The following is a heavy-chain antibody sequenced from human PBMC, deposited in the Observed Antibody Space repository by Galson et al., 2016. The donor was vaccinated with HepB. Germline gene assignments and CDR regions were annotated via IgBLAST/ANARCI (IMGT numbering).Heavy chain of an antibody. CDR3: ARWSCSCGTCYTSDY. CDR1: GGSISNNNW. Sequence: SETLSLTCAVSGGSISNNNWWSWVRQAPGKGLEWIGDIYHTGSVNCNPSLKRRVIISLDKSKNQFALQLSSVTAADTAVYYCARWSCSCGTCYTSDYWGQGALVTVSS. D-gene: IGHD2-15*01. J-gene: IGHJ4*02. CDR2: IYHTGSV. V-gene: IGHV4-4*02.